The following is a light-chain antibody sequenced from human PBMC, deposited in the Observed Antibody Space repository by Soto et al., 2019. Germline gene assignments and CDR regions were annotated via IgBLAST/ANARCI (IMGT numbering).Light chain of an antibody. CDR2: EDN. V-gene: IGLV6-57*04. CDR1: SGSIASNY. Sequence: NFMLTQPHSVSESPGKTVTISCTRSSGSIASNYVQWYQQRPGSGPTTVIYEDNQRPSGVPDRFSGSIDSSSNSASLTISGLKTEDEADYYCQSYDSSNQNVVFGGGTKLTVL. J-gene: IGLJ2*01. CDR3: QSYDSSNQNVV.